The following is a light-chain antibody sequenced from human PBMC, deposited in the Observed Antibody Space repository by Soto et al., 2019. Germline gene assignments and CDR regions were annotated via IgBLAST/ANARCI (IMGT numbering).Light chain of an antibody. J-gene: IGLJ3*02. V-gene: IGLV2-8*01. CDR2: EVS. CDR1: SSDVGGYNY. CDR3: SSYAGSNNWV. Sequence: QSALTQPPSASGSPGQSVTISCTGTSSDVGGYNYVSWYQQHPGKAPKLMIYEVSKRPSGVPDRFSGSKSGNTASLTVSGLQAEDEADYYSSSYAGSNNWVFGGGTKLTVI.